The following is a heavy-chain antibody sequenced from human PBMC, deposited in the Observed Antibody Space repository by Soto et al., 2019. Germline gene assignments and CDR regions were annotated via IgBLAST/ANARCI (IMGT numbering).Heavy chain of an antibody. Sequence: EVQLVESGGGLVKPGGSLRLSCAASGLTFSNAWMNWVRQAPGKGLEWVGRIKKKTDGGTTDYAAPVKGRFTISRDDSKNALYLQMNSLKTEDTAVYYCTTGPLGAVVVVNVWGQGTLVTVSS. V-gene: IGHV3-15*07. J-gene: IGHJ4*02. CDR3: TTGPLGAVVVVNV. D-gene: IGHD3-22*01. CDR1: GLTFSNAW. CDR2: IKKKTDGGTT.